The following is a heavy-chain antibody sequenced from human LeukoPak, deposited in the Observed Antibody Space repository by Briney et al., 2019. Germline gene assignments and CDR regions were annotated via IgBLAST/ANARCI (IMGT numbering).Heavy chain of an antibody. CDR3: ASISGELRKTPDY. V-gene: IGHV3-30*02. J-gene: IGHJ4*02. CDR2: IRYDGSNK. D-gene: IGHD1-26*01. Sequence: GGSLRLSCAASGFTFSSYGMHWVRQAPGKGLEWVAFIRYDGSNKYYADSVKGRFTISRDNSKNTLYLQMNSLRAEDTAVYYCASISGELRKTPDYWGQGTLVTVSS. CDR1: GFTFSSYG.